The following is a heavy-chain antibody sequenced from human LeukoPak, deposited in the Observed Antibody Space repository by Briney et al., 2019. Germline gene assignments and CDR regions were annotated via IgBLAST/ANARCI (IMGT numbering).Heavy chain of an antibody. CDR1: GGTFSSYA. CDR3: ARSKALRLDDIYY. V-gene: IGHV1-69*13. Sequence: VASVTVSCTASGGTFSSYAISWVRQAPGQGLEWMGGIIPIFGTANYAQKFQGRVTITADESTSTAYMELGSLRSEDTAVYYCARSKALRLDDIYYWGQGTLVTVSS. D-gene: IGHD3-9*01. J-gene: IGHJ4*02. CDR2: IIPIFGTA.